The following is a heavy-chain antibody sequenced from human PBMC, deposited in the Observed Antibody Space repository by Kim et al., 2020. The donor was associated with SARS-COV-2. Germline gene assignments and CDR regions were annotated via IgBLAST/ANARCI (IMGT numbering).Heavy chain of an antibody. J-gene: IGHJ3*02. D-gene: IGHD3-3*01. V-gene: IGHV3-15*01. Sequence: GGSLRLSCAASGFTFSNAWMSWVRQAPGKGLEWVGRIKSKTDGGTTDYAAPVKGRFTISRDDSKNTLYLQMNSLKTEDTAVYYCTTDLGGDGYYDFWSGYYIDQFDAFDIWGQGTMVTVSS. CDR2: IKSKTDGGTT. CDR1: GFTFSNAW. CDR3: TTDLGGDGYYDFWSGYYIDQFDAFDI.